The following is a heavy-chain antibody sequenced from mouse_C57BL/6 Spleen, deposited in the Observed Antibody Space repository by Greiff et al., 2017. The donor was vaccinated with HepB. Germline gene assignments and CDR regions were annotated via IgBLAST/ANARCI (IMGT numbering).Heavy chain of an antibody. V-gene: IGHV1-26*01. J-gene: IGHJ4*01. CDR3: ARRNYGSMGAMDY. Sequence: EVKLQQSGPELVKPGASVKISCKASGYTFTDYYMNWVKQSHGKSLEWIGDINPNNGGTSYNQKFKGKATLTVDKSSSTAYMELRSLTSEDSAVYYCARRNYGSMGAMDYWGQGTSVTVSS. CDR1: GYTFTDYY. CDR2: INPNNGGT. D-gene: IGHD1-1*01.